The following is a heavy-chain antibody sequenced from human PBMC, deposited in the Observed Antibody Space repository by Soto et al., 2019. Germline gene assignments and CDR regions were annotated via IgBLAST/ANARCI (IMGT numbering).Heavy chain of an antibody. D-gene: IGHD2-15*01. V-gene: IGHV3-72*01. Sequence: EMQLVESGGGLVQPGGSLRLTCVASGLTFSDYHMEWVRQAPGKGLEWIGRARNDPSFRTTEHAASVRGRFTTSRDDSKNSLYLQINSLKTEDTAMYYCAGSRPGGIFHYWGQGTLVTVSS. CDR3: AGSRPGGIFHY. CDR2: ARNDPSFRTT. CDR1: GLTFSDYH. J-gene: IGHJ4*02.